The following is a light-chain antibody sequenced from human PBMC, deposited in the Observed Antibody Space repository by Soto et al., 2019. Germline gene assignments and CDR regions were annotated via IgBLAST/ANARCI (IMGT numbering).Light chain of an antibody. CDR1: SSNIGAYD. Sequence: QSVLTQPPSVSGAPGHRVTISCTGSSSNIGAYDVHWYQQLPGTAPKLLISGNNNRPSGVPDRFSGSVSGTSAYLATSGLRSEDEATYYCAAWDDSLKGWVFGGGTKLTVL. J-gene: IGLJ3*02. V-gene: IGLV1-40*01. CDR2: GNN. CDR3: AAWDDSLKGWV.